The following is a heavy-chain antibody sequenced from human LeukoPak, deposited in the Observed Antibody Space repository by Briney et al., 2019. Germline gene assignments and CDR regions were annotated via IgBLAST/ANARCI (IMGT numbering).Heavy chain of an antibody. CDR1: GGSFSGYY. Sequence: SETLSLTCAVYGGSFSGYYWSWIRQPPGKGLEWIGEINHSGSTNYNPSLKSRVTISVDTSKNQFSLKLSSVTAADTAVYYCVRELQLWPDDAFDIWGQGTMVTVSS. CDR3: VRELQLWPDDAFDI. D-gene: IGHD5-18*01. V-gene: IGHV4-34*01. CDR2: INHSGST. J-gene: IGHJ3*02.